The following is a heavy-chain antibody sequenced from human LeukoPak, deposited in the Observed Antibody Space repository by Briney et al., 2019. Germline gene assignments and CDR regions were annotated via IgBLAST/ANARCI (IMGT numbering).Heavy chain of an antibody. V-gene: IGHV5-51*01. CDR1: GYSFTSYW. D-gene: IGHD3-10*01. CDR2: IYPGDSDT. J-gene: IGHJ3*02. Sequence: GESLKISCKGSGYSFTSYWIGWVRQMPGKGLEWMGIIYPGDSDTRYSPSFQGHVTISADKSISTAYLQWSSLKASDTAMYYCARQLWFGEFWDDAFDIWGQGTMVTVSS. CDR3: ARQLWFGEFWDDAFDI.